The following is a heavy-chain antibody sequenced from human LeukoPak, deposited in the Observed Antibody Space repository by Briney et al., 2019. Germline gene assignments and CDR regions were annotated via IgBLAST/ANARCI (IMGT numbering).Heavy chain of an antibody. J-gene: IGHJ4*02. CDR2: IGYSGSPI. CDR3: AREYDSRARFDS. D-gene: IGHD4-11*01. CDR1: GDSFISHT. V-gene: IGHV3-48*01. Sequence: GGSLRLSCAGSGDSFISHTMIWVRQAPGKGLEWISYIGYSGSPIYYADSVRGRFGISRDDAKTSLYLHMNSLRAEDTAFYYCAREYDSRARFDSWGQGILVTVSS.